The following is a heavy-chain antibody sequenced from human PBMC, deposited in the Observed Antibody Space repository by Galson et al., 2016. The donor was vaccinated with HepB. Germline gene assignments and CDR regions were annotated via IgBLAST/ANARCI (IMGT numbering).Heavy chain of an antibody. J-gene: IGHJ3*02. CDR1: GGTFSNYA. V-gene: IGHV1-69*04. D-gene: IGHD6-19*01. CDR3: ARDAFGTVADSFDGFDI. CDR2: SIPILGMA. Sequence: SVKVSCKASGGTFSNYAFSWVRQAPGQGLEWMGRSIPILGMANYAQKFQGRVTITADKSTSTAYMELSSLRSEDTAIYYCARDAFGTVADSFDGFDIWGHGTLVTVSS.